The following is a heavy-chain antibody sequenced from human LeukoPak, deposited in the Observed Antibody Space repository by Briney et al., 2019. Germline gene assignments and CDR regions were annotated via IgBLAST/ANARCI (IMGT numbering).Heavy chain of an antibody. V-gene: IGHV3-66*01. CDR2: IYSGGST. CDR3: VGGARRQQPFDY. J-gene: IGHJ4*02. D-gene: IGHD6-13*01. Sequence: PGWSLRLSCAASEFTVSSNYMNWVRQAPGKGLEWVSVIYSGGSTYYADSVKGRFTISRDNSKNTLYLQMNSLRAEDTAVYYCVGGARRQQPFDYWGQGTLVTVSS. CDR1: EFTVSSNY.